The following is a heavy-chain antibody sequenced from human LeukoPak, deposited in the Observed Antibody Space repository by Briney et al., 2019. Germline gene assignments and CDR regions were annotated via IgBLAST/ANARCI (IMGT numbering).Heavy chain of an antibody. Sequence: GGSLRLSCAASGFTFSSYAMSWVRQAPGKGLEWVSAISGSGGSTYYADSVKGRFTISRDNPKNTLYLQMNSLRAEDTAVYYCARDYYGSGSYYLDYWGQGTLVTVSS. CDR3: ARDYYGSGSYYLDY. V-gene: IGHV3-23*01. J-gene: IGHJ4*02. CDR2: ISGSGGST. CDR1: GFTFSSYA. D-gene: IGHD3-10*01.